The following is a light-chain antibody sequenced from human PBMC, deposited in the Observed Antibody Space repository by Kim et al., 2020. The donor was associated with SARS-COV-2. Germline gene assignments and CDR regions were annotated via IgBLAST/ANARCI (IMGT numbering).Light chain of an antibody. CDR3: SSYAGSNNLV. V-gene: IGLV2-8*01. CDR2: EVS. Sequence: GQSITTAGTGTGSDVGGYNYVSWYHQHPGKAPKLIIYEVSTRPSGVPDRFSGSKSGNTASLTVSGLQAEDEADYYCSSYAGSNNLVFGGGTKLTVL. CDR1: GSDVGGYNY. J-gene: IGLJ2*01.